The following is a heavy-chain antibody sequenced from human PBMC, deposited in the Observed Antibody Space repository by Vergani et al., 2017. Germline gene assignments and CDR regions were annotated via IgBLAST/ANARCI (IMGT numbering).Heavy chain of an antibody. CDR1: GYTFTGYY. V-gene: IGHV1-2*04. J-gene: IGHJ5*02. CDR2: INPNSGGT. CDR3: ARGVIVVVPAAIDSDP. Sequence: QVQLVQSGAEVKKPGASVKVSCKASGYTFTGYYMHWVRQAPGQGLEWMGWINPNSGGTNYAQKFQGWVTMTRDTSISTAYMELSRLRSDDTAVYYCARGVIVVVPAAIDSDPWGQGTLVTVSS. D-gene: IGHD2-2*01.